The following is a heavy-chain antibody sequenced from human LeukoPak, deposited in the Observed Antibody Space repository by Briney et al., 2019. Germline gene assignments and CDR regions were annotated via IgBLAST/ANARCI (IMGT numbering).Heavy chain of an antibody. J-gene: IGHJ4*02. D-gene: IGHD6-19*01. V-gene: IGHV1-3*01. CDR3: ARDLLVAGTFDY. Sequence: GASVTVSCKASGYTFTSYAMHWVRQAPGQRLEWMGWINAGNGNTKYSQEFQGRVTITRDTSASTAYMELRSLRSDDTAVYYCARDLLVAGTFDYWGQGTLVTVSS. CDR2: INAGNGNT. CDR1: GYTFTSYA.